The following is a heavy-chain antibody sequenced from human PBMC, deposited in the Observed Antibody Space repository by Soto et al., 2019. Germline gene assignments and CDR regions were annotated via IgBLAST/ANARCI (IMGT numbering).Heavy chain of an antibody. Sequence: QVQLQESGPGLVKPSGTLSLTCAVSGGSISSSNWWSWVRQPPGKGLEWIGEVYHSGSTNYNPSLKRRVTRSVDKPKNQFSLKRSSVTAADTAVYYCARVLGNDAFDSWCQGTLVTVSS. J-gene: IGHJ3*02. CDR2: VYHSGST. D-gene: IGHD7-27*01. CDR1: GGSISSSNW. V-gene: IGHV4-4*02. CDR3: ARVLGNDAFDS.